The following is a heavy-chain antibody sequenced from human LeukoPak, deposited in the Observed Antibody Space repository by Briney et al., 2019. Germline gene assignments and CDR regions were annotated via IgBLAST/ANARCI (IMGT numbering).Heavy chain of an antibody. CDR3: ARGSSGILFFDY. CDR2: INNDGSST. CDR1: GFTFSHYW. D-gene: IGHD3-10*01. J-gene: IGHJ4*02. Sequence: RGSLRLSCAASGFTFSHYWMHWVRQVPGKGLVWVSHINNDGSSTTYADSVKGRFTISRDNAKNTLYLQMNSLRAEDTAVYYCARGSSGILFFDYWGQGTLVTVSS. V-gene: IGHV3-74*01.